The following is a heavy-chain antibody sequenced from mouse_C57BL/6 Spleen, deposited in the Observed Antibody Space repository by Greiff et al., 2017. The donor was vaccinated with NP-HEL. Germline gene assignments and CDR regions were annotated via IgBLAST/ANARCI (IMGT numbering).Heavy chain of an antibody. V-gene: IGHV1-82*01. Sequence: VQLVESGPELVKPGASVKISCKASGYAFSSSWMNWVKQRPGKGLEWIGRIYPGDGDTNYNGKFKGKATLTADKYSSTAYMQLSSLTSEDSAVYFCARTYGNYVYAMDYWGQGTSVTVSS. CDR1: GYAFSSSW. D-gene: IGHD2-10*02. CDR2: IYPGDGDT. CDR3: ARTYGNYVYAMDY. J-gene: IGHJ4*01.